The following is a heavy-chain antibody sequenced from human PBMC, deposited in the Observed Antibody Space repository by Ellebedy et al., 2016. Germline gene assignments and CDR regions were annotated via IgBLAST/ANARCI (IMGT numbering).Heavy chain of an antibody. J-gene: IGHJ4*02. CDR3: AKTSGWGYGEN. V-gene: IGHV1-18*04. CDR2: VNTFSGNT. D-gene: IGHD3-10*01. Sequence: ASVKVSCXASGYTFTTFSITWVRQDPGQGLEWMGFVNTFSGNTKFAQKFQGRVSMTTDSSTHTAYMDLRSLRSDYTAMYYCAKTSGWGYGENWGQGNLVTVSS. CDR1: GYTFTTFS.